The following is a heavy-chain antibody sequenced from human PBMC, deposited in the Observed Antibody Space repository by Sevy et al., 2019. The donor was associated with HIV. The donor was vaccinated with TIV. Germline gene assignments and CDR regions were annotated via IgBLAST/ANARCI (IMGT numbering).Heavy chain of an antibody. CDR2: ISSSGTSI. D-gene: IGHD3-22*01. CDR1: GFTFSSYE. J-gene: IGHJ4*02. Sequence: GGSLRLSCAASGFTFSSYEMNWVRQAPGKGLEWISYISSSGTSIYYADSVKGRINISRDSPKNSLYLQMNSRRAEDTAVYYCARGPHYYYDSSAFFDYWGQGTLVTVSS. CDR3: ARGPHYYYDSSAFFDY. V-gene: IGHV3-48*03.